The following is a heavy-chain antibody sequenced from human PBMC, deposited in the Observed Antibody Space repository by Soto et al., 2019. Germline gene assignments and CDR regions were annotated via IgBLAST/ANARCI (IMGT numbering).Heavy chain of an antibody. V-gene: IGHV3-23*01. CDR2: ISGSGGNT. CDR1: GFTFSSYA. Sequence: EVQLLESGGDLVQPGGSLRLSCAASGFTFSSYAMNCVRQAPGKGLEWVSAISGSGGNTFYADSVKGRFTISRDNSKHTLFLQMHRLRAADTAIYYCAMLNSGSYSYHGMDVWGQGTTVTVSS. D-gene: IGHD1-26*01. CDR3: AMLNSGSYSYHGMDV. J-gene: IGHJ6*02.